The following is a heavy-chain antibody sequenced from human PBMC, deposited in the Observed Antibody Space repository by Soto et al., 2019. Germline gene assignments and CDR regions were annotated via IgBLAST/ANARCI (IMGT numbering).Heavy chain of an antibody. J-gene: IGHJ6*02. D-gene: IGHD3-10*01. CDR2: INPHNGNT. CDR3: ARVVYCGYDCYSYGMDV. Sequence: ASVKVSCKASGYTFTSYGISWVRQAPGQGLEWMGWINPHNGNTNYAQKFLGRVSMTRDTSTSTAYMELLGLTSDDTATYYCARVVYCGYDCYSYGMDVWGQGTTVTVSS. CDR1: GYTFTSYG. V-gene: IGHV1-18*04.